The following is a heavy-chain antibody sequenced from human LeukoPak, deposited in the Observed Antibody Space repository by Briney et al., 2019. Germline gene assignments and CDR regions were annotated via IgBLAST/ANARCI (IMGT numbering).Heavy chain of an antibody. J-gene: IGHJ6*03. CDR3: ARGSSSLYHYMDV. Sequence: GGSLRLSCAASGFTFSNYVMNWVRQAPGKGLEWVSGISVTGGSTYSAESVKGRFTISRDNSKNTLYLQMNSLRTEDTAVFHCARGSSSLYHYMDVWGRGTAVTVS. V-gene: IGHV3-23*01. D-gene: IGHD2-2*01. CDR2: ISVTGGST. CDR1: GFTFSNYV.